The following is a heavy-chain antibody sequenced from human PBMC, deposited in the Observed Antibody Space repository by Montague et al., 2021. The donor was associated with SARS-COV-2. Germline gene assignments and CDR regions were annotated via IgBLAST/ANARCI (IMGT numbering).Heavy chain of an antibody. J-gene: IGHJ5*02. Sequence: SLRLSCAASGFSFSFYGMNWVRQAPGKGLEWVSSIGGSSTYIHYADSVKGRFTVSRDNSKKEVYLQMSDLRAEDTAVYYCARLGRTILPNSTVDPWGQGTLVIVSS. D-gene: IGHD3-3*01. CDR3: ARLGRTILPNSTVDP. CDR1: GFSFSFYG. CDR2: IGGSSTYI. V-gene: IGHV3-21*01.